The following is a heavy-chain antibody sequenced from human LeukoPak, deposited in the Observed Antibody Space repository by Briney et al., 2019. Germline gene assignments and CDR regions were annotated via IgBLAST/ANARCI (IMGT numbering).Heavy chain of an antibody. J-gene: IGHJ4*02. CDR1: GLTFSSYA. V-gene: IGHV3-23*01. CDR2: ISGSGGST. CDR3: AKGRQWLDQNDY. D-gene: IGHD6-19*01. Sequence: GGSLSLSCAASGLTFSSYAMSWVRQPAGKGLEWVSAISGSGGSTYYADSVKGRFTISRDNSKNTLYLQMNSLRAEDTAVYYCAKGRQWLDQNDYWGQGTLVTVSS.